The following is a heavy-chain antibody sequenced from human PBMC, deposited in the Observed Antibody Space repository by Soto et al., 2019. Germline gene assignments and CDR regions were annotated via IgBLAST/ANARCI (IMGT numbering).Heavy chain of an antibody. D-gene: IGHD3-10*01. Sequence: GGSLRLSCGASGFTFSNAWMSWVRQAPGKGLEWVGRIKSKTDGGTTDYAAPVKGRFTISRDDSKNTLYLQMNSLKTEDTAVYYCTTYYGSGTLGYWGQGTLVTVSS. CDR2: IKSKTDGGTT. V-gene: IGHV3-15*01. CDR3: TTYYGSGTLGY. CDR1: GFTFSNAW. J-gene: IGHJ4*02.